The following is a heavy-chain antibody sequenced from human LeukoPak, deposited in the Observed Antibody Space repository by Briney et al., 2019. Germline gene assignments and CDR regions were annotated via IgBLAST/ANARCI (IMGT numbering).Heavy chain of an antibody. V-gene: IGHV3-30*18. CDR2: ISYDGSNK. D-gene: IGHD2-2*01. CDR3: AKLPYCSSTSCPPDDY. J-gene: IGHJ4*02. Sequence: PGGSLRLSCAASGFTFSSYGIHWVRQAPGKGLEWVAVISYDGSNKYYADSVKGRFTISRDNSKNTLYLQMNSLRAEDTAVYYCAKLPYCSSTSCPPDDYWGQGTLVTVSS. CDR1: GFTFSSYG.